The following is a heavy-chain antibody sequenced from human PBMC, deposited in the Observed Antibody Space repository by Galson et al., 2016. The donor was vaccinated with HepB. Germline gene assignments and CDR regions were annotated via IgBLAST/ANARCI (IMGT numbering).Heavy chain of an antibody. Sequence: SLRLSCAASGFTFSGYAMSWVRQAPGKGLEWVSSINGRGDTTYCADSVEGRFTISRDNSKKSLYLQMNSLRAEDTAVYYCAHPRTPTTSYFDYWGQGTLVTVSS. CDR3: AHPRTPTTSYFDY. V-gene: IGHV3-23*01. CDR1: GFTFSGYA. D-gene: IGHD4-11*01. J-gene: IGHJ4*02. CDR2: INGRGDTT.